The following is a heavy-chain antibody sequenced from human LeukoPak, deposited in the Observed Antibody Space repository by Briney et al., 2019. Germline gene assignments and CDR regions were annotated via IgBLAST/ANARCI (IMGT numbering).Heavy chain of an antibody. D-gene: IGHD2-21*02. Sequence: PGRSLRLSCAASGFTFSSYDMHWVRQAPGKGLEWGADIWYDASNKYYADSVKGRFTISRDKSKNTLYLQMNSLRAEDTAVYYCARDCGGDCWDRNFDYWGQGTLITVSS. CDR1: GFTFSSYD. CDR3: ARDCGGDCWDRNFDY. CDR2: IWYDASNK. J-gene: IGHJ4*02. V-gene: IGHV3-33*01.